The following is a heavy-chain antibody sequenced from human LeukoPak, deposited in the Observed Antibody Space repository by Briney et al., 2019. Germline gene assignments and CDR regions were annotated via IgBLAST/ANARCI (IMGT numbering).Heavy chain of an antibody. J-gene: IGHJ6*02. V-gene: IGHV3-33*01. CDR2: IRYDGNIQ. CDR3: ARELGSCSSTACSNGRMDV. Sequence: PGGSLRLSRAASGFTFSNYGMDWVRQTPGKGLEWVAVIRYDGNIQYYADSVKGRFTISRDNSKNTLYLQVNSLRAEDSAVYYCARELGSCSSTACSNGRMDVWGQGTTVTVSS. D-gene: IGHD2-2*01. CDR1: GFTFSNYG.